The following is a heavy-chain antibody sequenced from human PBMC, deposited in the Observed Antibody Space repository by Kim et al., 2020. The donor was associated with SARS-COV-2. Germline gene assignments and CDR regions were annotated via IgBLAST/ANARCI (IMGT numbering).Heavy chain of an antibody. V-gene: IGHV3-7*01. D-gene: IGHD6-6*01. CDR2: IKEDGSET. Sequence: GGSLRLSCAVSGFSFSSRWSSWVRQAPGKGLEWVACIKEDGSETHYVGSVKGRFTISRDNAKKALYLHMNSLRAEDSALYYCAILDSRPQGSTGYWGQGTLVTVSS. CDR3: AILDSRPQGSTGY. CDR1: GFSFSSRW. J-gene: IGHJ4*02.